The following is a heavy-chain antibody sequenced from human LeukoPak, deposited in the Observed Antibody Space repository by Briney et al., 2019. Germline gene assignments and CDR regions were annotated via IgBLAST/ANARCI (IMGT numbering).Heavy chain of an antibody. CDR2: ISGSGGTP. CDR3: AKTRGISISGVVPLCDY. CDR1: GFTFSTSG. D-gene: IGHD3-3*01. J-gene: IGHJ4*02. Sequence: GGSLRLSCAASGFTFSTSGMTWVRQAPGKGLDWVSIISGSGGTPYHTDSVKGRFTISRDNSKNTLYLQMNSLRAEDTAVYYCAKTRGISISGVVPLCDYWGRGTLVTVSS. V-gene: IGHV3-23*01.